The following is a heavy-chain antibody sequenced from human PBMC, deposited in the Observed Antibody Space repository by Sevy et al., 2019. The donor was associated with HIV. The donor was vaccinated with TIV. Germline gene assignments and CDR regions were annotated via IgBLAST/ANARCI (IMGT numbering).Heavy chain of an antibody. D-gene: IGHD3-3*01. Sequence: ASVKVSCKASGYTFTGYYMHWVRQAPGQGLEWMGWINPNSGGTNYAQTFQGRVTMTRDTSISTAYMELSRLRSDDTAVYYCARARKLGYDFWSGYLYWGQGTLVTVSS. CDR3: ARARKLGYDFWSGYLY. V-gene: IGHV1-2*02. CDR1: GYTFTGYY. CDR2: INPNSGGT. J-gene: IGHJ4*02.